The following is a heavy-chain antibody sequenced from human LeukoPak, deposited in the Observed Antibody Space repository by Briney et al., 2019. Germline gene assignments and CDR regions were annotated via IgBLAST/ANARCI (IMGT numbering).Heavy chain of an antibody. J-gene: IGHJ4*02. CDR2: IYSGGST. D-gene: IGHD3-10*01. CDR1: GFTFSSYW. V-gene: IGHV3-66*01. Sequence: GGSLRLSCAASGFTFSSYWMHWVRQAPGKGLEWVSVIYSGGSTYYADSVKGRFTISRDNSKNTLYLQMNSLRAEDTAVYYCARVTYGSGSPDFDYWGQGTLVTVSS. CDR3: ARVTYGSGSPDFDY.